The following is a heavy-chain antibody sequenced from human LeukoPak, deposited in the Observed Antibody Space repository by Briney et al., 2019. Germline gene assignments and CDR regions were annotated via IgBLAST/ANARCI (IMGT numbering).Heavy chain of an antibody. CDR2: IIPIFGTA. V-gene: IGHV1-69*06. D-gene: IGHD4-17*01. Sequence: SVKVSCKASGGTFSSYAISWVRQAPGQGLEWMGGIIPIFGTANYAQKFRGRVTITADKSTRTAYMELSSLRSEDTAVYYCARDLHNYGDRDYMNWFDPWGQGTLVTVSS. CDR1: GGTFSSYA. CDR3: ARDLHNYGDRDYMNWFDP. J-gene: IGHJ5*02.